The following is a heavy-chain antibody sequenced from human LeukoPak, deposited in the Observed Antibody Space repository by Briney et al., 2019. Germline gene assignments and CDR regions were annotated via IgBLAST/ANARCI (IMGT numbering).Heavy chain of an antibody. D-gene: IGHD1-26*01. CDR2: IIPIFGTA. V-gene: IGHV1-69*05. Sequence: SVKVSCKASGYTFTTYYMHWVRQAPGQGLEWMGRIIPIFGTANYAQKFQGRVTITTDESTSTAYMELSSLRSEDTAVYYCARDSYIFKATSLDYWGQGTLVTVSS. CDR1: GYTFTTYY. CDR3: ARDSYIFKATSLDY. J-gene: IGHJ4*02.